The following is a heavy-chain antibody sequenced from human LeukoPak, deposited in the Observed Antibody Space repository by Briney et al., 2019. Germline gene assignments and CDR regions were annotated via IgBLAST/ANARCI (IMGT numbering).Heavy chain of an antibody. CDR3: AGPSSGWYEFYFQH. Sequence: PSETLSLTCTVSGGSISSYYWSLIRQPPGKGLEWIGYIYYSGSTNYNPSLKSRVTISVDTSKNQFSLKLSSVTAADTAVYYCAGPSSGWYEFYFQHWGQGTLVTVS. D-gene: IGHD6-19*01. CDR2: IYYSGST. J-gene: IGHJ1*01. CDR1: GGSISSYY. V-gene: IGHV4-59*08.